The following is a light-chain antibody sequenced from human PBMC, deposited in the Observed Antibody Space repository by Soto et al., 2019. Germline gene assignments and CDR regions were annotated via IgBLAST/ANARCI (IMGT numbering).Light chain of an antibody. CDR1: QSVSSSY. Sequence: EIVLTQSPCTLSLSPGERATLSCRASQSVSSSYLAWYQQKPGQAPRLLIYGASSRATGIPDRFSGSGSGTDFTLTISRLEPEDFAVYYCQQYVSIPLTFGGGTKVDNK. V-gene: IGKV3-20*01. J-gene: IGKJ4*01. CDR3: QQYVSIPLT. CDR2: GAS.